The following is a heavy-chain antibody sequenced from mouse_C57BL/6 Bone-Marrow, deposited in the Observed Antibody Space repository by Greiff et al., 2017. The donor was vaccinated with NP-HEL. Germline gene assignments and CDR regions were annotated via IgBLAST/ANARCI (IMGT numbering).Heavy chain of an antibody. D-gene: IGHD1-1*01. J-gene: IGHJ3*01. Sequence: QVQLQQSGAELVKPGASVKLSCKASGYTFTTYCMQWVKQRPGQGLEWIGEIDPSDSYTTYNQKFKGKATLTVDTSSSTANMQLSSLTSEYSAVYNCARKAYYGRSYEFAYWGQGTLVTVSA. CDR3: ARKAYYGRSYEFAY. CDR1: GYTFTTYC. CDR2: IDPSDSYT. V-gene: IGHV1-50*01.